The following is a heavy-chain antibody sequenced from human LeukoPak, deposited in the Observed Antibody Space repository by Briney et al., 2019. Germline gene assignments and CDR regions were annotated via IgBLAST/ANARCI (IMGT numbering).Heavy chain of an antibody. Sequence: SETLSLTCTVSGGSISSYYWNWIRQPPGKGLEWIGYIYYSGSTNYNPSLKSRVTISVDTSKNQFSLKLTSVTAADTAVYYCARDSIAAASGAFDIWGQGTMVTVSS. CDR1: GGSISSYY. D-gene: IGHD6-13*01. J-gene: IGHJ3*02. V-gene: IGHV4-59*01. CDR2: IYYSGST. CDR3: ARDSIAAASGAFDI.